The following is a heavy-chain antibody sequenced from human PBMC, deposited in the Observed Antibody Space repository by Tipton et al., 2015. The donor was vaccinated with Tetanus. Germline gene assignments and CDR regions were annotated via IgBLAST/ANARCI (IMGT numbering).Heavy chain of an antibody. CDR3: ARNTSGYFDH. CDR2: ISGSGGST. CDR1: GFTFRFYA. D-gene: IGHD6-19*01. Sequence: GSLRLSCAASGFTFRFYAMSWVRQAPGKGLEWVSDISGSGGSTYYADSVKGRFTISRDSSQNTVFLQMSSLRAEDAAVCYCARNTSGYFDHWGQGTLVTVSS. J-gene: IGHJ4*02. V-gene: IGHV3-23*01.